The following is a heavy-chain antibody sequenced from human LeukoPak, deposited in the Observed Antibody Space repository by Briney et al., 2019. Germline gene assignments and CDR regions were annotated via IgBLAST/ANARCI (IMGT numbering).Heavy chain of an antibody. D-gene: IGHD3-3*01. Sequence: SETLSLTCSVSGASTTSYYWNWIRQAPGKGLEWIGYIYSDGTTSYSPSLRSRVTISIDTSRNQFSLKLSSVTAADTAVYYCARGRYDYDFWSGYYYYYGMDVWGQGTMVTVSS. V-gene: IGHV4-4*09. CDR2: IYSDGTT. CDR1: GASTTSYY. CDR3: ARGRYDYDFWSGYYYYYGMDV. J-gene: IGHJ6*02.